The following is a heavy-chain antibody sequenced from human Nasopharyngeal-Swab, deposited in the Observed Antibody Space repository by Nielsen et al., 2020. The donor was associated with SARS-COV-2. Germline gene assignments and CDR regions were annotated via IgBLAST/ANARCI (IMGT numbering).Heavy chain of an antibody. J-gene: IGHJ5*02. V-gene: IGHV3-43*01. CDR3: AKDYSSGWSGWFDP. D-gene: IGHD6-19*01. Sequence: GESLKISCEASGFTFDDYTMYWVRQAPGKGLEWVSLIRWDGGSTDYADSVKGRFTISRDNSKNSLYLQMNSLRTEDTALYYCAKDYSSGWSGWFDPWGQGTLVTVSS. CDR2: IRWDGGST. CDR1: GFTFDDYT.